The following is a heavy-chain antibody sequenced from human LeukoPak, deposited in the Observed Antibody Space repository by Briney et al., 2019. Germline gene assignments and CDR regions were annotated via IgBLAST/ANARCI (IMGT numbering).Heavy chain of an antibody. CDR1: GFTFSSYS. D-gene: IGHD4-17*01. Sequence: PGGSLRLSCAASGFTFSSYSMNWVRQAPGKGLEWVSAVSESGGNTYYADSVKGRFTISRDNSKNTVHLQMNSLRAEDTAVYYCSKKGQNGDYGKPDWGQGTLVTVSS. CDR3: SKKGQNGDYGKPD. CDR2: VSESGGNT. J-gene: IGHJ4*02. V-gene: IGHV3-23*01.